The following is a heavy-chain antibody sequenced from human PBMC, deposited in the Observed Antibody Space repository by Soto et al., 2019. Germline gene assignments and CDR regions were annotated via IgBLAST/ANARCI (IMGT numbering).Heavy chain of an antibody. Sequence: SVKVSCKASGGTFSSYAISWVRQAPGQGLEWMGGIIPIFGTANYAQKFQGRVTITADESTSTAYMELSSLRSEDTAVYYCAKVPYDFWSGYYPPLYFDYWGQGTLVTVSS. D-gene: IGHD3-3*01. J-gene: IGHJ4*02. CDR3: AKVPYDFWSGYYPPLYFDY. CDR2: IIPIFGTA. V-gene: IGHV1-69*13. CDR1: GGTFSSYA.